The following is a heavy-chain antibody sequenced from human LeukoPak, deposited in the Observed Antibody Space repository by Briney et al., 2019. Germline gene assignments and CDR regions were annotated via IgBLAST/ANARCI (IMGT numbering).Heavy chain of an antibody. CDR2: IIPIFGTA. D-gene: IGHD1-26*01. Sequence: GASVEVSCKASGGTFSSYAISWVRQAPGQGLEWMGGIIPIFGTANYAQKFQGRVTITADESTSTAYMELSSLRSEDTAVYYCARDRYSGSYALYYYYGMDVWGQGTTVTVSS. CDR3: ARDRYSGSYALYYYYGMDV. J-gene: IGHJ6*02. CDR1: GGTFSSYA. V-gene: IGHV1-69*13.